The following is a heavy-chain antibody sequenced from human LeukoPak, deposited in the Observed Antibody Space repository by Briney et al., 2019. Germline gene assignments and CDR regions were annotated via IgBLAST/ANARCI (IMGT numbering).Heavy chain of an antibody. CDR2: IYYSGST. CDR3: ARDLSGYCSSTSCYYGMDV. Sequence: SETLSLTCTVSGGSISSYYWSWLRQPPGKGLEWLGYIYYSGSTNYNPSLKSRVTISVDTSKNQFSLKLSSVTAADTAVYYCARDLSGYCSSTSCYYGMDVWGKGTTVTVSS. J-gene: IGHJ6*04. V-gene: IGHV4-59*01. D-gene: IGHD2-2*03. CDR1: GGSISSYY.